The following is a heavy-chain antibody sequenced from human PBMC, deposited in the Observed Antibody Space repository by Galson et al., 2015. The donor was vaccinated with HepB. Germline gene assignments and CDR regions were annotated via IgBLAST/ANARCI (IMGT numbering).Heavy chain of an antibody. CDR3: AKDLGQYAFDI. Sequence: SLRLSCAASGFTFSSYGLHWVRQAPGKGLGWVTVISYDGSNKYYADSVKGRFTISRDNSKNTLYLQMNSLRPEDTAVYYCAKDLGQYAFDIWGQGTMVTVSS. CDR1: GFTFSSYG. CDR2: ISYDGSNK. V-gene: IGHV3-30*18. J-gene: IGHJ3*02.